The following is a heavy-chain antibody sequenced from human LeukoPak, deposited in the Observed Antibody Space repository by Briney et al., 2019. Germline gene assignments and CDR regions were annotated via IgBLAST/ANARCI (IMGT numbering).Heavy chain of an antibody. CDR3: TRAPVPGNY. J-gene: IGHJ4*02. V-gene: IGHV1-8*01. D-gene: IGHD3-10*01. CDR2: MNPHSGNT. Sequence: ASVKVSCKASGYTFTTYDINWVRQASGQGLEWMGWMNPHSGNTGYAQKFQGRVTMTRDTSINTAYMELSSLTSDDTAVYYCTRAPVPGNYWGQGTLSPSPQ. CDR1: GYTFTTYD.